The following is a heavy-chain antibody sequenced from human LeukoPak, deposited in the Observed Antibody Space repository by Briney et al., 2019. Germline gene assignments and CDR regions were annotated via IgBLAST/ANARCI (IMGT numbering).Heavy chain of an antibody. CDR3: ARMGGSNWNREVNWFDP. J-gene: IGHJ5*02. CDR2: IRQDGSDK. CDR1: GFTFSAYW. Sequence: GGSLRLSCAASGFTFSAYWMSWVRQAPGKGLEGVAYIRQDGSDKYYVDSVEGRFTISRDNTQNSLYLQMGSLRVEDTAVYYCARMGGSNWNREVNWFDPWGQGTLVTVSS. D-gene: IGHD1-1*01. V-gene: IGHV3-7*01.